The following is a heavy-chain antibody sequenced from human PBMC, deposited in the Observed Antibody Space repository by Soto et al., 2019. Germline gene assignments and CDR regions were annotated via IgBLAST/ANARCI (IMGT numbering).Heavy chain of an antibody. CDR2: FRESGGTT. J-gene: IGHJ4*01. CDR1: GVGFTFSTSA. V-gene: IGHV3-23*01. CDR3: AKDTHLAMISPTHDY. D-gene: IGHD5-12*01. Sequence: GVSLRLSFAASGVGFTFSTSAMSWVLQAPGKGLEWVSTFRESGGTTRYANSVKGRSTISRDTSKNMLYLQMNSLRAEDTAIYYCAKDTHLAMISPTHDYWSHGTLVTVSS.